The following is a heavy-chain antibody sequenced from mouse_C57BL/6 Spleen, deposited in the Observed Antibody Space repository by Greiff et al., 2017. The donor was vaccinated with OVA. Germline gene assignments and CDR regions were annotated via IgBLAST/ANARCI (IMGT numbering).Heavy chain of an antibody. V-gene: IGHV1-52*01. D-gene: IGHD1-1*01. CDR3: ARAWYYGSSYWYFDV. Sequence: VQLQQSGAELVRPGSSVKLSCKASGYTFTSYWMHWVKQRPIQGLEWIGNIDPSDSETHYNQKVKDKATLTVDKSSSTAYMQRSSLTSEDSAVYYGARAWYYGSSYWYFDVWGTGTTVTVSS. CDR2: IDPSDSET. J-gene: IGHJ1*03. CDR1: GYTFTSYW.